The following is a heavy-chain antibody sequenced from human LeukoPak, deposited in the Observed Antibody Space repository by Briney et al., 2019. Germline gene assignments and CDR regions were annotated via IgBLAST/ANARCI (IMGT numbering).Heavy chain of an antibody. CDR3: AADHGGSYFPTRFDY. Sequence: GGSLRLSCAASGFTFSSYSMNWVRQAPGKGLEWVSSISSSSSYIYYADSVKGRFTISRDNAKNSLYLQMNSLRSEDTAVYYCAADHGGSYFPTRFDYWGQGTLVTVSS. CDR2: ISSSSSYI. D-gene: IGHD1-26*01. J-gene: IGHJ4*02. V-gene: IGHV3-21*04. CDR1: GFTFSSYS.